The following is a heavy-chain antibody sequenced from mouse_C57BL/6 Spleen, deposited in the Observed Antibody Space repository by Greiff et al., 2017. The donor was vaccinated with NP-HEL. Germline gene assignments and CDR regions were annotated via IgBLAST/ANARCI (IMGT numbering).Heavy chain of an antibody. D-gene: IGHD2-5*01. J-gene: IGHJ3*01. Sequence: QVQLQQSGAELVRPGASVTLSCTASGYTFTDYEMHWVKQTPVHGLEWIGAIDPETGGTAYNQKFKGKAILTADKSSSTAYMELRSLTSEDSAVYDCTREGYSNSFAYWGQGTLVTVSA. V-gene: IGHV1-15*01. CDR2: IDPETGGT. CDR3: TREGYSNSFAY. CDR1: GYTFTDYE.